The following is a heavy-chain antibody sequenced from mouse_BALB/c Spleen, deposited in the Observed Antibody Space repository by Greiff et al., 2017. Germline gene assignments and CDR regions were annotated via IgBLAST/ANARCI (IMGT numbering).Heavy chain of an antibody. V-gene: IGHV5-17*02. CDR1: GFTFSSFG. D-gene: IGHD2-4*01. J-gene: IGHJ1*01. CDR2: ISSGSSTI. Sequence: EVQLVESGGGLVQPGGSRKLSCAASGFTFSSFGMHWVRQAPEKGLEWVAYISSGSSTIYYADTVKGRFTISRDNPKNTLFLQMTSLRSEDTAMYYCARTMIKGWYFDVWGAGTTVTVSS. CDR3: ARTMIKGWYFDV.